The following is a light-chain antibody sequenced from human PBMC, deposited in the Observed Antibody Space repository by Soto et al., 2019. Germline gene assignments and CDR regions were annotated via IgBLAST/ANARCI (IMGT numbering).Light chain of an antibody. V-gene: IGKV3-11*01. CDR3: QQRSNWPLT. CDR2: DAS. Sequence: EIVLTQSPATLSLSAGERATLSCRASQSVSSYLAWYQQKPGQAPRLLIYDASNRATGIPAKFSGSGSGTDFPLTISSLEPQDFAVYYCQQRSNWPLTFGGGTKVAIK. CDR1: QSVSSY. J-gene: IGKJ4*01.